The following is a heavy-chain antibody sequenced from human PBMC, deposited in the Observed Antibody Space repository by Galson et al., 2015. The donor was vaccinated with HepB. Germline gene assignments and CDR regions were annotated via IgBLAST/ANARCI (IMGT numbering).Heavy chain of an antibody. CDR1: GYTFTSYG. J-gene: IGHJ6*02. CDR3: ARDREVGATLYYYYYGMDV. Sequence: QSGAEVKKPGASVKVSCKASGYTFTSYGISWVRQAPGQGLEWMGWISAYNGNTNYAQKLQGRVTMTTDTSTSTAYMELRSLRSDDTAVYYCARDREVGATLYYYYYGMDVWGQGTTVTVSS. D-gene: IGHD1-26*01. CDR2: ISAYNGNT. V-gene: IGHV1-18*01.